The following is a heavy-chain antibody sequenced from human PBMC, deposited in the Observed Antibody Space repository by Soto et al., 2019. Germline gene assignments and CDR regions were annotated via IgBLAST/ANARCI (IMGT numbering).Heavy chain of an antibody. CDR2: ISGSGGST. V-gene: IGHV3-23*01. CDR1: GFTFSSYA. CDR3: AKVIAAAGTFDY. D-gene: IGHD6-13*01. J-gene: IGHJ4*02. Sequence: LRLSCAASGFTFSSYAMSWVRQAPGKGLEWVSAISGSGGSTYYADSVKGRFTISRDNSKNTLYLQMNSLRAEDTAVYYCAKVIAAAGTFDYWGQGTLVTVSS.